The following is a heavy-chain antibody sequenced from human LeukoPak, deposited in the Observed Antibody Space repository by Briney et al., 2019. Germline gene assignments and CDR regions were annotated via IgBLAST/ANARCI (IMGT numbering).Heavy chain of an antibody. J-gene: IGHJ4*02. Sequence: GGSLRLSCAASGFTFSSYSMNWVRQAPGKGLEWVSYISSSSSYVNYADSVKGRFTISRDKAKNSAYMQMNSLRAEDTAVYYCASDPTPSTQSCSRTSCFYVDYWGQGTRVTVSS. V-gene: IGHV3-21*01. CDR1: GFTFSSYS. CDR2: ISSSSSYV. CDR3: ASDPTPSTQSCSRTSCFYVDY. D-gene: IGHD2-2*01.